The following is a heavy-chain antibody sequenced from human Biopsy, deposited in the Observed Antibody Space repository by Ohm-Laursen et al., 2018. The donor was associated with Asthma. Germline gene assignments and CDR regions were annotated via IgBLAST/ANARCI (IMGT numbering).Heavy chain of an antibody. CDR3: ARIKIRIGAGTDRYFDL. CDR2: VDPNSGGT. V-gene: IGHV1-2*06. J-gene: IGHJ2*01. CDR1: GYPFTDYY. D-gene: IGHD3-16*01. Sequence: SSVKVSCNSSGYPFTDYYVHWVRQAPGQGLEWMGRVDPNSGGTNYAQKFLGRVTMTRDTSVNTAFMVLSRLRSDDTAVYYCARIKIRIGAGTDRYFDLWGRGTLVTVSS.